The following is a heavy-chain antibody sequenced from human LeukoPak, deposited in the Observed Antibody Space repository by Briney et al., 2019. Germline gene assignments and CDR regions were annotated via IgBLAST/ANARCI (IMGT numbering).Heavy chain of an antibody. V-gene: IGHV3-48*03. CDR3: ARELSDSSGYYMGDH. J-gene: IGHJ4*02. Sequence: GGSLRLSCAASGFNFSSYEMNWVRQAPGKGLEWVSFIRSSGSTIYYAGSVKGRFTTSRDNGKNSLYLQMNSLRAEDTAVYYCARELSDSSGYYMGDHWGQGTLVTVSS. CDR1: GFNFSSYE. D-gene: IGHD3-22*01. CDR2: IRSSGSTI.